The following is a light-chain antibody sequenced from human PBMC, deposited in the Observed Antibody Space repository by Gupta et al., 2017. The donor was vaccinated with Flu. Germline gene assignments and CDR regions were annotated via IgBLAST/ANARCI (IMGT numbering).Light chain of an antibody. CDR2: AAS. CDR1: QSISSY. V-gene: IGKV1-39*01. CDR3: QQSYSTPPYT. J-gene: IGKJ2*01. Sequence: DRVTITCRASQSISSYLNWYQQKPGKAPKLRIYAASSLQSGVPSRFSGSGSGTDFTLTISSLQPEDFATYYCQQSYSTPPYTFGQGTKLEIK.